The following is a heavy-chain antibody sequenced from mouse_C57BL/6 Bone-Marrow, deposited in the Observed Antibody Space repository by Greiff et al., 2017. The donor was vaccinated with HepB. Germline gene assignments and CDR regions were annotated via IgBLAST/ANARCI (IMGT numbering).Heavy chain of an antibody. CDR1: GYTFTDYY. CDR2: IYPGSGNT. Sequence: QVQLQQSGAELVRPGASVKLSCKASGYTFTDYYINWVKQRPGQGLEWIARIYPGSGNTYYNEKFKGKATLTAEKSSSTAYMQLSSLTSEDSAVYFCAREEATVVGRDWGQGTTLTVSS. CDR3: AREEATVVGRD. V-gene: IGHV1-76*01. D-gene: IGHD1-1*01. J-gene: IGHJ2*01.